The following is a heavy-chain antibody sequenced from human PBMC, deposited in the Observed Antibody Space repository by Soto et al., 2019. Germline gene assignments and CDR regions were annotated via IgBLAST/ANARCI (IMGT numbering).Heavy chain of an antibody. D-gene: IGHD2-21*01. CDR3: ARVPTVVVGLGAFDI. Sequence: RASLKVSCKASGYTFTSYGISWVRQAPGQGLEWMGWISAYNGNTNYAQKLQGRVTMTTDTSTSTAYMELRSLRSDDTAVYYCARVPTVVVGLGAFDIWGQGTMVTVS. J-gene: IGHJ3*02. V-gene: IGHV1-18*01. CDR1: GYTFTSYG. CDR2: ISAYNGNT.